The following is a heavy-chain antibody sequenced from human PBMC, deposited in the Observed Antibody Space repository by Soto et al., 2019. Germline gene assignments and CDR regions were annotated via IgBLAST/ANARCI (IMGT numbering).Heavy chain of an antibody. V-gene: IGHV4-39*01. Sequence: PSETLSLTCTVSGGSISSSSYYWGWIRQPPGKGLEWIGSIYYSGSTYYNPSLKSRVTISVDTSKNQFSLKLSSVTAADTAVYYCARNNIAVAGTGRRIDPWGQGTLVTVS. CDR3: ARNNIAVAGTGRRIDP. CDR1: GGSISSSSYY. J-gene: IGHJ5*02. D-gene: IGHD6-19*01. CDR2: IYYSGST.